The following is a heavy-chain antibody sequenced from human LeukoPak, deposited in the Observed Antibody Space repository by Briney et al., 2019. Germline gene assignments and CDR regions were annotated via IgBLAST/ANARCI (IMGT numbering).Heavy chain of an antibody. CDR2: INHSGST. CDR3: ASIVGGSY. V-gene: IGHV4-34*01. J-gene: IGHJ4*02. D-gene: IGHD1-26*01. CDR1: GVSFSGYY. Sequence: SETLSLTCAVYGVSFSGYYWSWIRQPPGKGLEWIGEINHSGSTNYNPSLKSRVTISVDTSKNQFSLKLSSVTAADTAVYYCASIVGGSYWGQGTLVTVSS.